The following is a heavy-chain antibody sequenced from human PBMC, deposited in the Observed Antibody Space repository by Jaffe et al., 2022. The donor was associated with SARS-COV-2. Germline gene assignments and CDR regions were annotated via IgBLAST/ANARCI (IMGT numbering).Heavy chain of an antibody. Sequence: QVQLQESGPGLVKPSETLSLTCTVSGYSISSGYYWGWIRQPPGKGLEWIGSIYHSGSTYYNPSLKSRVTISVDTSKNQFSLKLSSVTAADTAVYYCASYDSSFDAFDIWGQGTMVTVSS. V-gene: IGHV4-38-2*02. CDR1: GYSISSGYY. CDR2: IYHSGST. D-gene: IGHD3-22*01. CDR3: ASYDSSFDAFDI. J-gene: IGHJ3*02.